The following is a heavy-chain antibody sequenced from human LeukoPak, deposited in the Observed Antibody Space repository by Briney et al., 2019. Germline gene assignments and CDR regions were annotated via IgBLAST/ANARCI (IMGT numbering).Heavy chain of an antibody. D-gene: IGHD6-6*01. J-gene: IGHJ5*02. CDR3: AREAIEYSSSGWFDP. Sequence: MTSETLSLTCTVSGASISSYYWSWLRQPPGKGLEYIGYIYYSGSTNYNPSLKSRVTISIDMSKNQFSLKLSSATAADTALYYCAREAIEYSSSGWFDPWGQGTLVTVSS. CDR2: IYYSGST. V-gene: IGHV4-59*01. CDR1: GASISSYY.